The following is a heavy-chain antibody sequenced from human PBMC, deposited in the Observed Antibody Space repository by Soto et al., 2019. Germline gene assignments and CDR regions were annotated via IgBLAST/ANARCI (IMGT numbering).Heavy chain of an antibody. CDR3: ARDGVGATTLRGYFDY. CDR2: IRYDGSNE. V-gene: IGHV3-33*01. J-gene: IGHJ4*02. Sequence: QVQLVESGGGVVQPGRSLRLSCAASGFTFSGYGMHWVRQAQGKGLEWVAIIRYDGSNEDYADSVKGRFTISRDNSKNKLYLQMNSLRAEDTAVYYCARDGVGATTLRGYFDYLGQGTLVTVSS. D-gene: IGHD1-26*01. CDR1: GFTFSGYG.